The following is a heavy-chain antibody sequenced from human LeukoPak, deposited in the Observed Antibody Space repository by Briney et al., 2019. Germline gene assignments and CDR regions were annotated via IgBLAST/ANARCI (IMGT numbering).Heavy chain of an antibody. V-gene: IGHV3-7*01. D-gene: IGHD2-2*01. J-gene: IGHJ4*02. CDR3: ARPRGCGSARCNNFDY. CDR2: MSEDGNEI. Sequence: PGGSLRLSCAASGFTFSSYSMNWVRQAPGKGLEWVAKMSEDGNEIFYVDSVKGRFTISRDNTKKSLYLQLNSLRPEDSAVYYCARPRGCGSARCNNFDYWGQGTLVTVSS. CDR1: GFTFSSYS.